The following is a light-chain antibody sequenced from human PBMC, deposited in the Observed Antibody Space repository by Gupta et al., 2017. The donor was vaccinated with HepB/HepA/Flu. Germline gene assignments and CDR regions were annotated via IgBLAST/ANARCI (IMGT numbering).Light chain of an antibody. Sequence: DIVMTQSPDSLAVSLGGRATINCKSSRSVLYPSNHKNHLAWYQQKSGQPPKLLIYWASTRESGVPDRFSGSGSGTDFTLTISSLQAEDVAVYFCQQFYSIPVTFGGGTKVEIK. CDR1: RSVLYPSNHKNH. CDR2: WAS. V-gene: IGKV4-1*01. J-gene: IGKJ4*01. CDR3: QQFYSIPVT.